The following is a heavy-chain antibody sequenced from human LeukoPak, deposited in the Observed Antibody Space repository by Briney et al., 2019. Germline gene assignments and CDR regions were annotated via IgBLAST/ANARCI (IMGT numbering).Heavy chain of an antibody. J-gene: IGHJ6*03. CDR2: IKQDGSEK. V-gene: IGHV3-7*01. Sequence: PGGSLRLSCAASGFTFSSYWMSWVRQAPGKGLEWVANIKQDGSEKYYVDSVKGRFTISRDNAKNSLYLQMNSLRAEDTAVYYCAGGGPDDYYYYMDVWGKGTTVTVSS. CDR3: AGGGPDDYYYYMDV. CDR1: GFTFSSYW. D-gene: IGHD2-15*01.